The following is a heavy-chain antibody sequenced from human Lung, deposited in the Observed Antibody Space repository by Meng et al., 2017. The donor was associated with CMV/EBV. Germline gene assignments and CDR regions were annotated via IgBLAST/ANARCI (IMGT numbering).Heavy chain of an antibody. CDR2: IYYTGST. Sequence: LPGRAPGLWMHSRPRPFPCPSFGCPINSGDYSWSCIRQPPGKGLEWIGYIYYTGSTYYNPSLKSRVIISVDTSKNQFSLKLNSVTAADTAVYYCARVGGCSGGGCYHRLFDYWGQGTLVTVSS. D-gene: IGHD2-15*01. V-gene: IGHV4-30-4*01. J-gene: IGHJ4*02. CDR3: ARVGGCSGGGCYHRLFDY. CDR1: GCPINSGDYS.